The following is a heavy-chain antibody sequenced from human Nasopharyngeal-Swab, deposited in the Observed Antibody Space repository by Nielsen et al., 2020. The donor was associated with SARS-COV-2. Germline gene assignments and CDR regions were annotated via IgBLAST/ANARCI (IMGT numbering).Heavy chain of an antibody. CDR1: GGTFSSYA. D-gene: IGHD3-22*01. V-gene: IGHV1-69*13. CDR3: ASSYDSSGYGWFDP. J-gene: IGHJ5*02. Sequence: SVKVSCKASGGTFSSYAISWVRQAPGQGLEWRGGIIPIFGTANYAQKFQGRVTITADESTSTAYMELSSLRSEDTAVYYCASSYDSSGYGWFDPWGQGTLVTVSS. CDR2: IIPIFGTA.